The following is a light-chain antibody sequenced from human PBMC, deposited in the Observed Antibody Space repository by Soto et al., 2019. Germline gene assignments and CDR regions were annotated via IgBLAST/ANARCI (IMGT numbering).Light chain of an antibody. Sequence: QSVLTQPPSVSGASRQRVTSSCTRSSSNIGAGYDVHWYQQLPGTAPKLLIYGNSNRPSGVPDRFSGSKSGTSASLAITGLQAEDEADYYCQSYDSSLSGVVFGGGTKLTVL. J-gene: IGLJ2*01. CDR2: GNS. V-gene: IGLV1-40*01. CDR1: SSNIGAGYD. CDR3: QSYDSSLSGVV.